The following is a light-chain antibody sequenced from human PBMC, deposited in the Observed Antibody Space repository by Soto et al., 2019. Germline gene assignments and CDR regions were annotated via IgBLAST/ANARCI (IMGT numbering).Light chain of an antibody. J-gene: IGKJ4*01. CDR3: QQYNDWPRT. Sequence: EIVMTQSPATLSVSPGERATLSCRASQSVNSNLAWYQQKPGQAPMILIYGASTRATAIPARVSGSGSGTEFTLTISSLKAEGFAVDDCQQYNDWPRTVGGGNKVESK. CDR1: QSVNSN. CDR2: GAS. V-gene: IGKV3-15*01.